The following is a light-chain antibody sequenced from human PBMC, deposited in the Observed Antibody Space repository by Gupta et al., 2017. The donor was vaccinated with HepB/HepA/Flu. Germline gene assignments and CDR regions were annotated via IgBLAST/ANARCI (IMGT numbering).Light chain of an antibody. CDR3: AAWDDSLNAVV. J-gene: IGLJ2*01. CDR1: SSNIGSNT. Sequence: QSVLTQPPSASGTPGQRVTISCSGSSSNIGSNTVNWYQQLPGTAPKLLIYSNNQRPSGVPDRFSGSKSGTSASLAIXGXQSEDEXDYYCAAWDDSLNAVVFGGGTKLTVL. V-gene: IGLV1-44*01. CDR2: SNN.